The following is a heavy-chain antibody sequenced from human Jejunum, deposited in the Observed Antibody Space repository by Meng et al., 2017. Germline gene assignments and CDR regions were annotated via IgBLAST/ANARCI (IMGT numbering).Heavy chain of an antibody. CDR1: GGSISSSSYY. CDR2: MYYHGST. V-gene: IGHV4-39*01. Sequence: QLQVQESVQGLVKPSETLSLTCTVSGGSISSSSYYWGWIRQPPGKGLEWIGTMYYHGSTYYNPSLKSRVTISVDTSKNQFSLKLSSVTAADTAVYYCARPHTSAWGQGTLVTVSS. CDR3: ARPHTSA. J-gene: IGHJ5*02. D-gene: IGHD2-21*01.